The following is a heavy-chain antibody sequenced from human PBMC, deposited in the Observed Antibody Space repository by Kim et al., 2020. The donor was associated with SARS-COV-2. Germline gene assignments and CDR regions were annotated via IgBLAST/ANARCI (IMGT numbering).Heavy chain of an antibody. Sequence: GGSLRLSCAASGFTFSSYSMNWVRQAPGKGLEWVSSISSSSSYIYYADSVKGRFTISRDNAKNSLYLQMNSLRAEDMAVYYCARVYAVLWFGREENWFDPWGQGTLVTVSS. CDR2: ISSSSSYI. J-gene: IGHJ5*02. CDR1: GFTFSSYS. CDR3: ARVYAVLWFGREENWFDP. D-gene: IGHD3-10*01. V-gene: IGHV3-21*04.